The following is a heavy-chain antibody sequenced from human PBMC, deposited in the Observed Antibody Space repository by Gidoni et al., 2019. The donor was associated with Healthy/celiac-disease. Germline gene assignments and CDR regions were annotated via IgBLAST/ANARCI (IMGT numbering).Heavy chain of an antibody. Sequence: QVQLQESGPGLVKPSETLSLPCTVHGCPFSRSYWSWIRQPPGKGLEWIGYIYYSGSTNYNPSLKSRVTISVDTSKNQFSLKLSSVTAADTAVYYCARVEGIAVAGVYYYYGMDVWGQGTTVTVSS. CDR2: IYYSGST. J-gene: IGHJ6*02. D-gene: IGHD6-19*01. CDR1: GCPFSRSY. CDR3: ARVEGIAVAGVYYYYGMDV. V-gene: IGHV4-59*01.